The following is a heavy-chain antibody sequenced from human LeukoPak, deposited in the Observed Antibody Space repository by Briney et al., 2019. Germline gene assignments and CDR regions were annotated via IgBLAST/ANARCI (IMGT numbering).Heavy chain of an antibody. D-gene: IGHD6-19*01. CDR3: ARQGTVAGGEDAFDI. CDR2: IFYSGST. Sequence: SETLSLTCTVSGGSISSSSYYWVWIRQPPGKGLEWIGNIFYSGSTYYNPSLKSRVTISVDTSKNQFSLKLSSVTAADTAVYYCARQGTVAGGEDAFDIWGQGTMVTVSS. J-gene: IGHJ3*02. V-gene: IGHV4-39*01. CDR1: GGSISSSSYY.